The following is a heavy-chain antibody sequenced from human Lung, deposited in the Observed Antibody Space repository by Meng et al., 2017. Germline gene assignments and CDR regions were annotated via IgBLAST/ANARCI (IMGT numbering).Heavy chain of an antibody. CDR2: IRGDGGSI. V-gene: IGHV3-74*03. CDR3: ARESGYFEY. CDR1: GFPFRSYW. J-gene: IGHJ4*02. Sequence: EVQLVESWGGLVQPGGSLRLSCAASGFPFRSYWMHWVRQAPGKGLVWVSRIRGDGGSIVYADSVKGRFTISRDNAKNTLFLQMNSLRAEDTAVYYCARESGYFEYWGQGILVTVSS.